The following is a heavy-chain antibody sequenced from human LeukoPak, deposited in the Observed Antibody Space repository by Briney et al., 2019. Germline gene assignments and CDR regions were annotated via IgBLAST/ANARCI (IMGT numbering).Heavy chain of an antibody. CDR3: ARGPSLHTNWVGGRWFDP. CDR1: GYTFTSYD. Sequence: ASVKVSCKASGYTFTSYDIHWVRQATGHELEWMGWMNPNSAHTGHAQKFQGRVTMTRDTSISTAYMELSGLTSEDTAMYYCARGPSLHTNWVGGRWFDPWGQGTLVTVSS. V-gene: IGHV1-8*01. J-gene: IGHJ5*02. CDR2: MNPNSAHT. D-gene: IGHD1-1*01.